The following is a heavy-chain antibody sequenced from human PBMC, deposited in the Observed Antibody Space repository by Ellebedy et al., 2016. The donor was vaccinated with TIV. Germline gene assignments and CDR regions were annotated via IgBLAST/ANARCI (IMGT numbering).Heavy chain of an antibody. Sequence: ASVKVSCKASGGTFSSYAISWVRQAPGQGLEWMGGIIPIFGTANYAQKFQGRVTITADESTSTAYMELSSLRSEDTAVYYCAAGPAAPLGYYYYGMDVWGQGTTVTVSS. V-gene: IGHV1-69*13. CDR3: AAGPAAPLGYYYYGMDV. CDR2: IIPIFGTA. D-gene: IGHD2-2*01. J-gene: IGHJ6*02. CDR1: GGTFSSYA.